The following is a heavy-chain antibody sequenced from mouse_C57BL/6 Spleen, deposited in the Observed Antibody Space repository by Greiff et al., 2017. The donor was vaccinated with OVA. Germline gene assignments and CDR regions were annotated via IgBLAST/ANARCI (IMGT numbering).Heavy chain of an antibody. V-gene: IGHV5-9*01. CDR3: ARQGYDGYYVAY. CDR1: GFTFSSYT. D-gene: IGHD2-3*01. J-gene: IGHJ3*01. CDR2: ISGGGGNT. Sequence: EVKLMESGGGLVKPGGSLKLSCAASGFTFSSYTMSWVRQTPEKRLEWVATISGGGGNTYYPDSVKGRFTISRDNAKNTLYLQMSSLRSEDTALYYCARQGYDGYYVAYWGQGTLVTVSA.